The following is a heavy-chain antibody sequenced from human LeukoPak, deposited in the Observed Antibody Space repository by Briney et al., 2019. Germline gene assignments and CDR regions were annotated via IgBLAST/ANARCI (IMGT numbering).Heavy chain of an antibody. D-gene: IGHD1-26*01. J-gene: IGHJ6*02. CDR1: GYTFTSYD. V-gene: IGHV1-8*01. CDR3: ARGPSGSSPFWGMDV. CDR2: MNPNSGNT. Sequence: ASVKVSCKASGYTFTSYDINWVRQATGQGLEWMGWMNPNSGNTGYAQKFQGRVTMTRNTSISTAYMELSSLTSEDTAVYYCARGPSGSSPFWGMDVWGQGTTVTVSS.